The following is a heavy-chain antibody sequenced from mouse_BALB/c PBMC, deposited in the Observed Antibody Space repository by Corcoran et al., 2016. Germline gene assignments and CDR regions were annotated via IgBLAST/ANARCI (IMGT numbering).Heavy chain of an antibody. CDR1: GYTFTSYV. V-gene: IGHV1S136*01. CDR2: INPYNDGT. Sequence: EVQLQQSGPELVKPGASVKMSCKASGYTFTSYVMHWVKQKPGQGLEWIGYINPYNDGTKYNEKFKGKATLTSDKSSSTAYMELSSLTSEDSAVYYCEREGRRGYFDVWGAGTTVTVSS. CDR3: EREGRRGYFDV. J-gene: IGHJ1*01.